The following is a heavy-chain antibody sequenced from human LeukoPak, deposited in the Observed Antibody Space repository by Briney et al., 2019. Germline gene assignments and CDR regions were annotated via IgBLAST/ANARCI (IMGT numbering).Heavy chain of an antibody. CDR2: FSYSGST. Sequence: SETLSLNCTVSGASVSSYYWSWIRQPPGKGPEWIGYFSYSGSTNYNPSLKSRVTISVDTSKNQFSLNLSSVTAADTAVYYCARGPLDSGYTYFDYWGQGTLVSVAS. V-gene: IGHV4-59*02. J-gene: IGHJ4*02. D-gene: IGHD5-12*01. CDR3: ARGPLDSGYTYFDY. CDR1: GASVSSYY.